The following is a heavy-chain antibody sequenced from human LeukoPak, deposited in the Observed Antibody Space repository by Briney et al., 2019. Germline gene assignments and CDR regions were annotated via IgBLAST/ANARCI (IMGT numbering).Heavy chain of an antibody. Sequence: ASVKVSCKASGYTFTSYGISWVRQAPGQGLEWMGWISAYNGNTNYAQKLQGRVTMTTDTSTSTAYMELRSLRSDDTAVFYCVRKSATRRTSEFDHWGQGTPVTVSS. CDR2: ISAYNGNT. D-gene: IGHD2-15*01. CDR1: GYTFTSYG. J-gene: IGHJ4*02. V-gene: IGHV1-18*01. CDR3: VRKSATRRTSEFDH.